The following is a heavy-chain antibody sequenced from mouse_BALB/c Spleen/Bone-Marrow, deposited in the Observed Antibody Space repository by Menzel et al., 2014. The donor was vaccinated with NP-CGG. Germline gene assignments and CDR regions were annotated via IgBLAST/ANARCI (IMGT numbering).Heavy chain of an antibody. V-gene: IGHV2-6-7*01. Sequence: VKLVDSGPGLVAPSQSLSTTCTVSGFSLTGYGVSWVRQPPGKGLEWLGMIWGDGSTDYNSALKSRLSISKDNSKSQVFLKMNSLQTDDTARYYCARDSFLITRALDYWGQGTSVTVSS. J-gene: IGHJ4*01. D-gene: IGHD2-4*01. CDR2: IWGDGST. CDR3: ARDSFLITRALDY. CDR1: GFSLTGYG.